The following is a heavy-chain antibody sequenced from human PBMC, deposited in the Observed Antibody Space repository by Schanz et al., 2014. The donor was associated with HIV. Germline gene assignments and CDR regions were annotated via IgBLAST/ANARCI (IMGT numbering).Heavy chain of an antibody. J-gene: IGHJ5*02. CDR2: IIPMFGSA. CDR1: GGTFNNYT. V-gene: IGHV1-69*01. CDR3: ATCLITIGCSS. D-gene: IGHD1-1*01. Sequence: QVQLVQSGAEVKTPGTSVKVSCKASGGTFNNYTVTWVRQAPGQGLEWMGGIIPMFGSANYAQKCLGRVTISADESTSTGYMDLSNLRSDDTAVYYCATCLITIGCSSWGQGTLVTVSS.